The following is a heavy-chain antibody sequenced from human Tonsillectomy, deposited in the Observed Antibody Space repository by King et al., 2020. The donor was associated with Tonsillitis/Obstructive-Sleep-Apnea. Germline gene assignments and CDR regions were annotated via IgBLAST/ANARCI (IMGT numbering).Heavy chain of an antibody. CDR3: TTDWGNPRRSYGLFDH. CDR1: GFTFTNAW. V-gene: IGHV3-15*01. Sequence: VQLVESGGGLVKPGGSLRVSCAASGFTFTNAWMSWASQAPGKGLEWVGRIKSKTDGGSTDYFAPGKGRFIISRDDSKNRLYLQMNSLKTEDTAVYYCTTDWGNPRRSYGLFDHWGQGTLVTVSS. D-gene: IGHD1-26*01. J-gene: IGHJ4*02. CDR2: IKSKTDGGST.